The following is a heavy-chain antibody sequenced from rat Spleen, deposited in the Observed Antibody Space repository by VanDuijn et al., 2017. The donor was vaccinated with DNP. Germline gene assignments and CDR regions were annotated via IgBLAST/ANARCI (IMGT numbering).Heavy chain of an antibody. J-gene: IGHJ3*01. CDR3: ARHGSFYGSHWFSD. V-gene: IGHV2-41*01. CDR1: GFSLTSYN. CDR2: IWNTGGT. Sequence: QVQLKESGPGLVQPSQTLSLTCTVAGFSLTSYNVHWVRQPPGKGLEWMGVIWNTGGTRYNSAVQSRLSISRDTSKSQVFLKMNSLQPEATGTYYCARHGSFYGSHWFSDWGQGTLVTVSS. D-gene: IGHD1-7*01.